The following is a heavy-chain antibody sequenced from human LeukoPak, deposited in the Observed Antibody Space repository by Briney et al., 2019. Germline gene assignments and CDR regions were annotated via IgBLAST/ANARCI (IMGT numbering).Heavy chain of an antibody. CDR1: GYTFTSYY. D-gene: IGHD5-12*01. Sequence: ASVKVSCKASGYTFTSYYMHWVRQAPGQGLEWMGWISAYNGNTNYAQKLQGRVTMTTDTSTSTAYMELRSLRSDDTAVYYCARLVSGYEEHYGMDVWGQGTTVTVSS. CDR2: ISAYNGNT. CDR3: ARLVSGYEEHYGMDV. V-gene: IGHV1-18*04. J-gene: IGHJ6*02.